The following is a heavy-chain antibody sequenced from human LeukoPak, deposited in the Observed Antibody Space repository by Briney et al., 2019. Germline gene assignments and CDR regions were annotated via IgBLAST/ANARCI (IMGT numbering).Heavy chain of an antibody. Sequence: ASVKVSCKASGYTFTGYYMHWVRQAPGQGLEWMGWISAYNGNTNYAQKLQGRVTMTTDTSTSTAYMELRSLRSDDTAVYYCARAAGGYYGSGSPDRGLYFDYWGQGTLVTVSS. V-gene: IGHV1-18*04. CDR2: ISAYNGNT. D-gene: IGHD3-10*01. CDR3: ARAAGGYYGSGSPDRGLYFDY. CDR1: GYTFTGYY. J-gene: IGHJ4*02.